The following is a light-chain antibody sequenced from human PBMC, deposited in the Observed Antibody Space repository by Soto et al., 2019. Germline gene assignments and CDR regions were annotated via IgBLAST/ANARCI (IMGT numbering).Light chain of an antibody. J-gene: IGKJ1*01. Sequence: LVLTQSPATLSLSPWARATLSCRAGRRVSSYLAWYQQKPGQAPRLLIYDASNRATGIPARFSGSGSGTDFTLTIRRLEPADFAVYYCQQYGTSPWKFGQGTKVDIK. CDR1: RRVSSY. CDR3: QQYGTSPWK. V-gene: IGKV3-11*01. CDR2: DAS.